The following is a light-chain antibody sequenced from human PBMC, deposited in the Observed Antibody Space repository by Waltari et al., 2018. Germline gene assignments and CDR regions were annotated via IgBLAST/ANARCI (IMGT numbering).Light chain of an antibody. CDR3: GTWDDSLNGRV. CDR2: NNY. V-gene: IGLV1-44*01. CDR1: SPNIGCHT. J-gene: IGLJ3*02. Sequence: HSVLTRSPSSFASPGHRDPMPCSERSPNIGCHTLNWYQQLHGTDTKLLIYNNYQRPSGVPDRLSGSKSGTSASLAISGLQSEDEADDYCGTWDDSLNGRVFGGGTKLTVL.